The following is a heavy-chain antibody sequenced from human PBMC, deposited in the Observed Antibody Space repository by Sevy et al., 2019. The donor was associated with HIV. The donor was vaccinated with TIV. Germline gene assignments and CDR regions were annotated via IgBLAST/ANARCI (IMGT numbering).Heavy chain of an antibody. CDR2: IKNNNEGGTA. V-gene: IGHV3-15*01. J-gene: IGHJ1*01. CDR3: TTDAGLTPCYALQY. D-gene: IGHD3-16*01. Sequence: GGSLRLSCAASGFSFSGAWMRWVRQAPGEGLEWVGRIKNNNEGGTADYAAAVKGRFTISRDDSKNAVYLQLNSLKTEDTAVYYCTTDAGLTPCYALQYWGRGTLVTVSS. CDR1: GFSFSGAW.